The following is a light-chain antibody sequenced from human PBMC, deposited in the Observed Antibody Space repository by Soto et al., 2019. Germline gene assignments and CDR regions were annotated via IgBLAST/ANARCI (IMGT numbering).Light chain of an antibody. CDR2: GAS. V-gene: IGKV3-20*01. Sequence: EIVLTQSPGTLSLYPGERATLSCRASQSVGSNYLAWYEQKPGQAPRLLIYGASIRATGIPDRFSGSGSGTEFTLTISRLEPEDFAVYSCQQYNNWPLTFGQGTKVDIK. CDR3: QQYNNWPLT. J-gene: IGKJ1*01. CDR1: QSVGSNY.